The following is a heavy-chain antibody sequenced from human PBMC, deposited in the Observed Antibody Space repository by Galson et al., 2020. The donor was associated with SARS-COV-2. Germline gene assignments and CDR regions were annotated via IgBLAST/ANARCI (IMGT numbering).Heavy chain of an antibody. CDR3: ASLVYDFWGGRGGLGTDV. CDR2: IYTSGTT. V-gene: IGHV4-4*07. Sequence: SETLSLTCSLSGGSISGSYYWSWVRQPAGKGLEWIGHIYTSGTTNYNPSLRSRLTMAIDTSQNQFSLTLSSVTASDTAVYYCASLVYDFWGGRGGLGTDVWGQGTAVVVSS. D-gene: IGHD3-3*01. CDR1: GGSISGSYY. J-gene: IGHJ6*02.